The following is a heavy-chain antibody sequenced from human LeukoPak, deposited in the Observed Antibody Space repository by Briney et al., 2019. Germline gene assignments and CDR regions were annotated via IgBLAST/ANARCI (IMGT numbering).Heavy chain of an antibody. J-gene: IGHJ4*02. Sequence: GGSLRLSCTASGFTFSRFWMSWVRQGPGKGLEWVANIKEDGSETYYVDSVKGRFTISRDNAKNSLYLQVNSLRAEDTAVYYCARGAVAIDYWGQGTLVTVSS. V-gene: IGHV3-7*02. D-gene: IGHD4/OR15-4a*01. CDR1: GFTFSRFW. CDR3: ARGAVAIDY. CDR2: IKEDGSET.